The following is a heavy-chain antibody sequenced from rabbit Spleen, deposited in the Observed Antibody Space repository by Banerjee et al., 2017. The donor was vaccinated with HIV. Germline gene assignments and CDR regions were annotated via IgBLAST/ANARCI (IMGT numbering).Heavy chain of an antibody. CDR2: IYVGSGGGT. CDR1: GFSFIYSYW. V-gene: IGHV1S40*01. D-gene: IGHD1-1*01. J-gene: IGHJ6*01. CDR3: ARDTSSSFSSYGMDL. Sequence: QSLEESGGDLVKPGASLTLTCTASGFSFIYSYWICWVRQAPGKGLEWIACIYVGSGGGTKYPSWAKGRFTISKTSSTTVTLQMTSLTAADTATYFCARDTSSSFSSYGMDLWGPGTLVTVS.